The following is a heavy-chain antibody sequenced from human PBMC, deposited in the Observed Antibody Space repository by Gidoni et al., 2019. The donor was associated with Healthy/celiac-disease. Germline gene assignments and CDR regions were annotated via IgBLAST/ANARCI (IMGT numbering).Heavy chain of an antibody. CDR1: GFHFSSYA. Sequence: EVQLLESGGGLVQPGGSLRLSCAASGFHFSSYAMGWVRQAPGKGLECVSAMSGSGGSTSYADSVKGRFTISRDNSKNTLYLQMNSLRAEDTAVYYCAKDRATVTTDAFDIWGQGTMVTVSS. J-gene: IGHJ3*02. CDR2: MSGSGGST. CDR3: AKDRATVTTDAFDI. V-gene: IGHV3-23*01. D-gene: IGHD4-17*01.